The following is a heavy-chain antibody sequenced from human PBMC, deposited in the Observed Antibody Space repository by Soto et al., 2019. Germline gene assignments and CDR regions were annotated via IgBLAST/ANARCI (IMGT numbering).Heavy chain of an antibody. V-gene: IGHV1-69*01. D-gene: IGHD3-10*01. CDR2: IIAMYGPA. CDR1: GGTFSSYA. Sequence: QVPLVQSGAEVKKPGSSVTVSCKASGGTFSSYAIHWVRQAPGQGLEWMGGIIAMYGPAKYAQRFQGRVTITADESTTTVYMELTILTSQDTAVYYGARFTSMVRGVIDNWFDPWGHGTLVTVSS. CDR3: ARFTSMVRGVIDNWFDP. J-gene: IGHJ5*02.